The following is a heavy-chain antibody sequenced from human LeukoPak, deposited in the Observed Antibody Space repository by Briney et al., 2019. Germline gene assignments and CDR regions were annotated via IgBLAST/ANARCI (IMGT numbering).Heavy chain of an antibody. J-gene: IGHJ4*02. CDR2: IYYSGST. CDR3: ARLTEQQLILDY. Sequence: SETLSLTCTVSGGSISSSSYYWGWIRQPPGKGLEWIGSIYYSGSTYYNPSLKSRVTISVDTSKNQFSLKLSSVTAADTAVYYCARLTEQQLILDYWGQGTLVTVSS. V-gene: IGHV4-39*01. D-gene: IGHD6-13*01. CDR1: GGSISSSSYY.